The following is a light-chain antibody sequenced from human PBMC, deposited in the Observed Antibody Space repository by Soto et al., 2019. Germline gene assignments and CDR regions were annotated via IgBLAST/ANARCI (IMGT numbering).Light chain of an antibody. CDR2: KAS. V-gene: IGKV1-5*03. CDR3: QQANSFPIT. CDR1: QSVSNW. Sequence: DIQMTQSPSTLSASVGDRVTITCRASQSVSNWLAWYQQKPGKAPKILIYKASSLESGVPSRFSGSGSGTEFTLTISSLRPDDFATYYCQQANSFPITFGQGTRLEIK. J-gene: IGKJ5*01.